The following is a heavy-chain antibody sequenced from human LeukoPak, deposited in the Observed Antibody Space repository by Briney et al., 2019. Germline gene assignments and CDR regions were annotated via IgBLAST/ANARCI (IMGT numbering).Heavy chain of an antibody. J-gene: IGHJ3*02. CDR2: TYYRSKLYN. V-gene: IGHV6-1*01. CDR3: ARAGSYCSSTSCTPLRAFDI. D-gene: IGHD2-2*01. CDR1: GDSFSSNSAA. Sequence: SQTLSLTCAISGDSFSSNSAAWNWLRQSPSRGLEWLGRTYYRSKLYNDYAVSVKSRITINPDTSKNQFSLQLNSVTPEDTAVYYCARAGSYCSSTSCTPLRAFDIWGQGTMVTVSS.